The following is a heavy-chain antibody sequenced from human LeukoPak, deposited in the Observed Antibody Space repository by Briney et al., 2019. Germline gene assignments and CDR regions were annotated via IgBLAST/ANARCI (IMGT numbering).Heavy chain of an antibody. CDR2: INPNSGGT. J-gene: IGHJ4*02. V-gene: IGHV1-2*02. Sequence: GASVKVSCKASGYTFTGYYMHWVRQAPGQGLEWMGWINPNSGGTNYAQKFQGRVTMTRDTSISIAYMELSRLRSEDTAVYYCARGQFLSSTVMTLFDYWGQGTLVTVSS. CDR1: GYTFTGYY. D-gene: IGHD4-17*01. CDR3: ARGQFLSSTVMTLFDY.